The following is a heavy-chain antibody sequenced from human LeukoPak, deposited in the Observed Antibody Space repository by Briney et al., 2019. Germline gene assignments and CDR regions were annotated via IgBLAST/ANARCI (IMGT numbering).Heavy chain of an antibody. CDR2: IIPIFGTA. D-gene: IGHD3-3*01. CDR3: ARSLLAAENYDFWSGPEPPNWFDP. V-gene: IGHV1-69*13. Sequence: ASVKVSCKASGGTFSSYAISCVRQAPGQGLEWMGGIIPIFGTANYAQKFQGRVTITADESRSTAYMELSSLRSEDTAVFYCARSLLAAENYDFWSGPEPPNWFDPWGQGTLVTVSS. CDR1: GGTFSSYA. J-gene: IGHJ5*02.